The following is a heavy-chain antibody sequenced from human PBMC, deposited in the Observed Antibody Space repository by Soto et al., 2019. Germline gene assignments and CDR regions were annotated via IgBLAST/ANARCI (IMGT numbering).Heavy chain of an antibody. J-gene: IGHJ4*02. Sequence: EVQLLESGGGLVQPGGSLRLSCAASGFTFSSYAMSWVRQAPGKGLEWVSAISGSGSNTYYADHVKGRFTISRDNSKNTLYLQMNSLRAEDTAVYYCAKEDISGYYPLFDYWGQGTLVTVSS. V-gene: IGHV3-23*01. D-gene: IGHD3-22*01. CDR2: ISGSGSNT. CDR3: AKEDISGYYPLFDY. CDR1: GFTFSSYA.